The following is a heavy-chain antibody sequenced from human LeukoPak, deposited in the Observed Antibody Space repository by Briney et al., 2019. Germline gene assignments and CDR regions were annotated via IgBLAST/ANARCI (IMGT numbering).Heavy chain of an antibody. V-gene: IGHV3-21*01. J-gene: IGHJ4*02. CDR1: GFTFGSYS. Sequence: PGGSLRLSCAASGFTFGSYSMNWVRQAPGKGLEWVSSISSSSSYIYYADSVKGRFTISRDNAKNSLYLQMNSLRAEDTAVYYCARDPFSTVVTADYWGQGTLVTVSS. CDR2: ISSSSSYI. CDR3: ARDPFSTVVTADY. D-gene: IGHD4-23*01.